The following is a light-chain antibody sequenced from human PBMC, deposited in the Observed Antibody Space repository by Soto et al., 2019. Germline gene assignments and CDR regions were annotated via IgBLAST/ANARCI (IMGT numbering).Light chain of an antibody. Sequence: QSVLTQPASVSGSPGQSITISCTGTSSDIGGYNYVSWYLQHPGKAPKFLIYEVSRRPSGVSNRFSGSKSGNTASLTISRLQAEDEGVYYCNSFAGSITRWVFGGGTKLTVL. CDR3: NSFAGSITRWV. V-gene: IGLV2-14*01. CDR1: SSDIGGYNY. CDR2: EVS. J-gene: IGLJ3*02.